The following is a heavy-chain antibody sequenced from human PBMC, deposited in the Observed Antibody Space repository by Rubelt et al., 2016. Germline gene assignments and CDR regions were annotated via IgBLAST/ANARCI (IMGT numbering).Heavy chain of an antibody. J-gene: IGHJ3*02. V-gene: IGHV4-39*01. Sequence: QLQLQESGPGLVKPSEILSLTCIVSGGFISSSDYYWGWVRPPPGKGLEWIGSMHNSGTTSYGSSLRSRVTVSVDTSKNQFSLNMTSGTAADTAVYYCARHSRVIPTAICAFDIWGQGTMVTVSS. D-gene: IGHD2-2*01. CDR3: ARHSRVIPTAICAFDI. CDR1: GGFISSSDYY. CDR2: MHNSGTT.